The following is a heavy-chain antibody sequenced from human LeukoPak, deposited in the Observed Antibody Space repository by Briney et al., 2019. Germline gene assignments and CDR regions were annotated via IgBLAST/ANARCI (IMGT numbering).Heavy chain of an antibody. CDR1: GYRFTSYW. CDR2: IYPGDSDT. V-gene: IGHV5-51*01. CDR3: ARSSGFTSRITFEI. J-gene: IGHJ3*02. D-gene: IGHD2-2*01. Sequence: GESLKISCKGSGYRFTSYWIGWVRQMPGEGLEWMGIIYPGDSDTKYSPSFQGQVTISADKSITTAYLQWSSLKASDTAMYYCARSSGFTSRITFEIWGQGTMVTISS.